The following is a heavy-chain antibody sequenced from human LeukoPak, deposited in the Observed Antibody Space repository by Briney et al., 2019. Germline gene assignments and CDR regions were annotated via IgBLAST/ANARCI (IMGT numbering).Heavy chain of an antibody. J-gene: IGHJ3*02. CDR1: GYSITTYS. D-gene: IGHD5-12*01. CDR3: ARDLLHRGYAFDI. CDR2: ISYSGNT. V-gene: IGHV4-59*12. Sequence: SETLSLTCTVSGYSITTYSWSWIRQPPGKGLDYIAYISYSGNTYYNPSLKSRVTISVDVSKNQFSLKLTSVSAADTAIYYCARDLLHRGYAFDIWGQGTMVTVSS.